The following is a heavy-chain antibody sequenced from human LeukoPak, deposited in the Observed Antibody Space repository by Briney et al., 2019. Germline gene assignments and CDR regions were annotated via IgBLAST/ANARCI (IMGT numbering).Heavy chain of an antibody. CDR3: ARATAAPSSYYFDH. Sequence: ASVKVSCKASGYTFTGYHMHWVRQAPGQGLEWMGWINPNSGGTNYAQKFQGRVTMTRDTSISTAYMELSRLRSDDTAVYYCARATAAPSSYYFDHWGQGTLVTVSS. J-gene: IGHJ4*02. CDR2: INPNSGGT. D-gene: IGHD6-25*01. V-gene: IGHV1-2*02. CDR1: GYTFTGYH.